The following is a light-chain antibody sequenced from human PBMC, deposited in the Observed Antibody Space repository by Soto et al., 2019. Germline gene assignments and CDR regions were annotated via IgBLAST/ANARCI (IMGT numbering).Light chain of an antibody. CDR3: QQYGSSPLT. CDR2: GAS. J-gene: IGKJ3*01. Sequence: EIVLTHSPGTLYLSPGERATLSCRASQSFSSSYLAWYQQKPGQAPRLLIYGASSRATGIPDRFSGSGSGTDFTLTISRLEPEDFAVYYCQQYGSSPLTFGPGTKVDIK. V-gene: IGKV3-20*01. CDR1: QSFSSSY.